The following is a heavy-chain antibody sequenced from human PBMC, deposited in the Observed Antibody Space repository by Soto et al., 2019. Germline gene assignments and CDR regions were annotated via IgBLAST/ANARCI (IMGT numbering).Heavy chain of an antibody. CDR1: RYTFPSYY. CDR2: INPSGGST. J-gene: IGHJ6*02. D-gene: IGHD3-3*01. Sequence: ASVKVSCKASRYTFPSYYMHWVRQAPGQGLEWMGIINPSGGSTSYAQKFQGRVTMTRDTSTSTVYMELSSLRSEDTAVYYCASGFNYDFWSGYDRPYYYYGMDVWGQGTTVTVSS. CDR3: ASGFNYDFWSGYDRPYYYYGMDV. V-gene: IGHV1-46*01.